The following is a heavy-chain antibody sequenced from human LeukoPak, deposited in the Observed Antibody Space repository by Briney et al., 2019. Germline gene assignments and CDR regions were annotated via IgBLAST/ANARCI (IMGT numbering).Heavy chain of an antibody. CDR2: IYYSGST. CDR3: ASRDGYNSAWYFDL. D-gene: IGHD5-24*01. CDR1: GGSISSYY. V-gene: IGHV4-59*01. Sequence: PSETLSLTCTVSGGSISSYYWSWIRQPPGKGLEWIGYIYYSGSTNYNPSLKSRVTISVDTSKNQFSLKLSSVTAADTAVYYCASRDGYNSAWYFDLWGRGTLVTVSS. J-gene: IGHJ2*01.